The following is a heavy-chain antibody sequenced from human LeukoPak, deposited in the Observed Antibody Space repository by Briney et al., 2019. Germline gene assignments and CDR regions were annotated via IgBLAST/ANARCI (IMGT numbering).Heavy chain of an antibody. D-gene: IGHD2-2*01. CDR1: GGSISSGGYY. J-gene: IGHJ4*02. CDR2: IYHSGST. CDR3: ARAELLLSYFDY. Sequence: PSETLSLTCTVSGGSISSGGYYWSWIRQHPGKGLEWIGYIYHSGSTYYNPSLKSRVTISVDRSKNQFSLKLSSVTAADTAVYYCARAELLLSYFDYWGQGTLVTVSS. V-gene: IGHV4-30-2*01.